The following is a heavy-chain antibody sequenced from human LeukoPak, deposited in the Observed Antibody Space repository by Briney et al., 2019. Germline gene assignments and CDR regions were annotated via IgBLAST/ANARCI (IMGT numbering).Heavy chain of an antibody. Sequence: ASVRVSCKASGYTFTSYYMHWVRQAPGQGLEWMGIINPSGGSTSHAQKFPGRVTMTRDMSTSTVYMELSSLRSEDTAVYYCARDRGYPDYWGQGTRVTVSS. V-gene: IGHV1-46*01. D-gene: IGHD3-10*01. CDR2: INPSGGST. CDR3: ARDRGYPDY. CDR1: GYTFTSYY. J-gene: IGHJ4*02.